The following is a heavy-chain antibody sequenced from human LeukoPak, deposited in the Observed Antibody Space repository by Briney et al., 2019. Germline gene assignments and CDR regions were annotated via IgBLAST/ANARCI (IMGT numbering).Heavy chain of an antibody. CDR3: AKSGPSGDY. J-gene: IGHJ4*02. V-gene: IGHV4-39*01. CDR2: IYYSGST. D-gene: IGHD3-10*01. CDR1: GGSISSSSYY. Sequence: PSETLSLTCTVSGGSISSSSYYWGWIRQPPGKGLEWIGSIYYSGSTYYNPSLKSRVTISVDTSKNQFSLKLSSVTAADTAVYYCAKSGPSGDYWGQGTLVTVSS.